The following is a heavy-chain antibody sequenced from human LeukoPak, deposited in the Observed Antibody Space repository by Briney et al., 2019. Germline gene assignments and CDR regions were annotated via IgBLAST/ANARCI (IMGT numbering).Heavy chain of an antibody. D-gene: IGHD3-16*01. Sequence: GGSLRLSCAASGFTFSSFWMTWVRQAPGKGLECMANMNQDGSEKDYVDSVKGRFTISRDNAKNSLYLEMSSLRVEDTAVYYCAKNSYDVGYYFDYWGQGTLVTVSS. V-gene: IGHV3-7*01. CDR3: AKNSYDVGYYFDY. CDR2: MNQDGSEK. CDR1: GFTFSSFW. J-gene: IGHJ4*02.